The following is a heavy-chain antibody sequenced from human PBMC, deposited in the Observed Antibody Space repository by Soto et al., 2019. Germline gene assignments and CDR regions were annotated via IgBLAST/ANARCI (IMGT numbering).Heavy chain of an antibody. Sequence: SETLSLTCTVSGGSISSYYWIWIRQPPGKGLEWIGYIYYSGSTNYNPSLKSRVTISVDTSKNQFSLKLSSVTAADTAVYYCARGPNYYDSSGYYPRFDYWGQGTLVTVSS. D-gene: IGHD3-22*01. CDR3: ARGPNYYDSSGYYPRFDY. CDR1: GGSISSYY. CDR2: IYYSGST. V-gene: IGHV4-59*01. J-gene: IGHJ4*02.